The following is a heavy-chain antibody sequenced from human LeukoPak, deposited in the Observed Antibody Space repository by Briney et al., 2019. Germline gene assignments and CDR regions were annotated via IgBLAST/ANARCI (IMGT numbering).Heavy chain of an antibody. V-gene: IGHV3-7*01. J-gene: IGHJ6*02. CDR2: IKQDGSEK. CDR3: ARDQGYSYGFSYYYYYYGMDV. D-gene: IGHD5-18*01. Sequence: PGGSLRLSCADSGFTFSSYWMSWVRQAPGKGLEWVANIKQDGSEKYYVDSVKGRFTISRDNAKNSLHLQMNSLRAEDTAVYYCARDQGYSYGFSYYYYYYGMDVWGQGTTVTASS. CDR1: GFTFSSYW.